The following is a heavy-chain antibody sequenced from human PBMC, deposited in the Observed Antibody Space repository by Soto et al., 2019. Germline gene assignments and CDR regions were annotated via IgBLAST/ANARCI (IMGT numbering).Heavy chain of an antibody. CDR1: GGSFSGHS. CDR2: INHSGRV. Sequence: SETLSLTCAVYGGSFSGHSWTWIRQSPGKGLEWIGDINHSGRVNYSPSLKSRVTTSLDTSTNQFSLTLSAVTAADTAMYYCSTRAYDTNGYYRFDPWGQGTLVTVSS. D-gene: IGHD3-22*01. J-gene: IGHJ5*01. V-gene: IGHV4-34*01. CDR3: STRAYDTNGYYRFDP.